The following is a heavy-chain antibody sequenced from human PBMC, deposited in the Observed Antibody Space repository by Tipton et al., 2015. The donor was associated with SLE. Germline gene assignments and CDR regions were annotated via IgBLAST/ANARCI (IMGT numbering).Heavy chain of an antibody. J-gene: IGHJ6*03. CDR3: AREYIRGGNLADFLDYYYMDV. V-gene: IGHV1-3*01. CDR2: INGGNGNT. Sequence: QLVQSGPEVKKPGASVKVSCEASGYTFTSYSIHWVRQDPGQRLEWMGWINGGNGNTKYSQKFQGRVAITRDTSANTVYMELSSLRPEDTAVYYCAREYIRGGNLADFLDYYYMDVWGKGTTVTVSS. CDR1: GYTFTSYS. D-gene: IGHD3/OR15-3a*01.